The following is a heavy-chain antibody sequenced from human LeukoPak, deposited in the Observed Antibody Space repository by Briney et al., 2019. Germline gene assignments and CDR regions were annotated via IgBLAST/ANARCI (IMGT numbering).Heavy chain of an antibody. CDR3: ARGGNWNDDPPYYFDY. J-gene: IGHJ4*02. V-gene: IGHV3-11*04. D-gene: IGHD1-1*01. CDR1: GFTVSSNY. Sequence: GGSLRLSCAASGFTVSSNYMSWVRQAPGKGLEWVSYISSSGSTIYYADSVKGRFTISRDNAKNSLYLQMNSLRAEDTAVYYCARGGNWNDDPPYYFDYWGQGTLVTVSS. CDR2: ISSSGSTI.